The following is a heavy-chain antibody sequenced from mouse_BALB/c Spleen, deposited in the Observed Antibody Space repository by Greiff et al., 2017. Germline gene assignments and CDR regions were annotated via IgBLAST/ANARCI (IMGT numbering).Heavy chain of an antibody. CDR3: ARRYDGYYAFDD. J-gene: IGHJ2*01. V-gene: IGHV14-3*02. D-gene: IGHD2-3*01. CDR2: IDPANGNT. CDR1: GFNIKDTY. Sequence: VQLKESGAELVKPGASVKLSCTASGFNIKDTYMHWVKQRPEQGLEWIGRIDPANGNTKYDPKFQGKATITADTSSNTAYLQLSSLTSEDTAVYYCARRYDGYYAFDDWGQGTTLTVSS.